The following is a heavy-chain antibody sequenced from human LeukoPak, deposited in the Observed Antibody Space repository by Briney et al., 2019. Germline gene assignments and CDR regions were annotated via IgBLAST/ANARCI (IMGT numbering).Heavy chain of an antibody. CDR3: ARGYGYYFDY. J-gene: IGHJ4*02. Sequence: SQTLSLTCAISGDSVSSNSAVWNWIRQSPSRGLEWLGRTYYRSEWYNDYAVSVKSRITINPDTSENHFSLQLNSVTPEDTAVYYCARGYGYYFDYWGQGTLVTVSS. CDR2: TYYRSEWYN. V-gene: IGHV6-1*01. D-gene: IGHD5-18*01. CDR1: GDSVSSNSAV.